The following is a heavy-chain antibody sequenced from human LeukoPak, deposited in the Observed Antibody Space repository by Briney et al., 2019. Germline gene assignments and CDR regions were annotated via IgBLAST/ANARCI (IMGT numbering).Heavy chain of an antibody. CDR2: MNPNSGNT. D-gene: IGHD6-19*01. CDR1: GYTFTSYD. V-gene: IGHV1-8*01. J-gene: IGHJ4*02. Sequence: ASVKVSCKASGYTFTSYDINWVRQATGQGLEWMGWMNPNSGNTGYAQKFQGRVTMTRNTSISTAYMELSSLRSEDTAVYYCARGSGYSSGWWGRDIDYFDYWGQGTLVTVSS. CDR3: ARGSGYSSGWWGRDIDYFDY.